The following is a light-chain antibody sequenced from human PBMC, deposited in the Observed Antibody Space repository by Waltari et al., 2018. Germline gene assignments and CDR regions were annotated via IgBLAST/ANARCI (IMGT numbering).Light chain of an antibody. Sequence: DIQMTPYPSSLSASVGDRVTITCRARQGISNYLAWYQQKPGKVPKPLIYAASTLQSRVPTRFSGSGSGTDFTLTISSLQPEDVATYYCQKYNSAPRITFGQGTRLEIK. CDR2: AAS. J-gene: IGKJ5*01. CDR1: QGISNY. V-gene: IGKV1-27*01. CDR3: QKYNSAPRIT.